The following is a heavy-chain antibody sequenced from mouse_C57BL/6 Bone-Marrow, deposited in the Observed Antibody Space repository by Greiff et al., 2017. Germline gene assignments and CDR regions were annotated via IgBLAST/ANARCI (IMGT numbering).Heavy chain of an antibody. V-gene: IGHV1-50*01. CDR2: IDPSDSYT. Sequence: QVQLQQPGAELVKPGASVKLSCKASGYTFTSYWMQWVKQRPGQGLEWIGEIDPSDSYTNYNQKFKGKATLTVDTSSSTAYMQLSSLTSEDSAVYYCARGIYYDYDWFAMWGQGTLVSVSA. CDR1: GYTFTSYW. D-gene: IGHD2-4*01. CDR3: ARGIYYDYDWFAM. J-gene: IGHJ3*01.